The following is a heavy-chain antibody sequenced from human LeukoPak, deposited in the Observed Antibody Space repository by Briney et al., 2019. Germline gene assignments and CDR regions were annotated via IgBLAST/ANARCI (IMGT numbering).Heavy chain of an antibody. V-gene: IGHV4-4*07. CDR2: IHASGTT. J-gene: IGHJ4*02. CDR1: GGSLSSNY. D-gene: IGHD3-10*01. Sequence: TETLSLTCTISGGSLSSNYWSWIRQPAGKGLEWIGRIHASGTTNYDPSLKRRLTMSVDTSKNQFSLKLKSVTAADTAVYYCARDARQELLAGGFDFWGQGALVTVSS. CDR3: ARDARQELLAGGFDF.